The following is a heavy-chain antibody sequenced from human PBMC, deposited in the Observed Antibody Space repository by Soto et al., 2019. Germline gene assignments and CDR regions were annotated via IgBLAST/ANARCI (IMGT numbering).Heavy chain of an antibody. D-gene: IGHD2-2*01. CDR1: GFTFGDYA. Sequence: EVQLVESGGGLVQPGRDLRLSCSTSGFTFGDYAMSWFRQSPGKGLQWLAFIRSKIYGELIDYAASVRGRFSISRDDSRSVAYLQMSSLQTDDTAVYYCARGDHADCSSSSCPFDTWGQGILVTVSS. V-gene: IGHV3-49*03. J-gene: IGHJ5*02. CDR3: ARGDHADCSSSSCPFDT. CDR2: IRSKIYGELI.